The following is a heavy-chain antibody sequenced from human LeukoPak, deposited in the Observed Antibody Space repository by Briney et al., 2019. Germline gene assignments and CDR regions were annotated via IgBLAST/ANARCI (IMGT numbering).Heavy chain of an antibody. CDR3: ASSSYYYDSSGFYYFDY. Sequence: SETLSLTCTVSGGSISSYYWSWTRQPPGKGMEWIGYIYYSGSTNYNPSLKSRVTISVDTSKNQFSLKLSSVTAADTAVYYCASSSYYYDSSGFYYFDYWGQGTLVTVSS. CDR1: GGSISSYY. CDR2: IYYSGST. V-gene: IGHV4-59*01. J-gene: IGHJ4*02. D-gene: IGHD3-22*01.